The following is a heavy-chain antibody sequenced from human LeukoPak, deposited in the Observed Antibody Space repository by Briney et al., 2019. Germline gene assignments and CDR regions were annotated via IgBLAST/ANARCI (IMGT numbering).Heavy chain of an antibody. Sequence: GGSLRLSCLTSGFTPSTNATSWVRQAPGKGLEWISGISGSGASTYYADSVKGRFTISRDDSRNTLYLQMNSLRGDDTAVYYCAKDVGKWESLHFFDYWGQGTLVTVSS. D-gene: IGHD1-26*01. V-gene: IGHV3-23*01. CDR3: AKDVGKWESLHFFDY. J-gene: IGHJ4*02. CDR2: ISGSGAST. CDR1: GFTPSTNA.